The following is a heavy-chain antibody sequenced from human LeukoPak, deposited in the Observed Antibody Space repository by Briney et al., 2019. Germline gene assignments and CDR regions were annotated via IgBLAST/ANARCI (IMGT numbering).Heavy chain of an antibody. CDR3: ARDSRRAGPFDY. V-gene: IGHV1-3*01. J-gene: IGHJ4*02. D-gene: IGHD6-19*01. CDR2: INGGNRNT. Sequence: ASVKVSCKTSGYTFTSYAMHWVRQAPGQRLEWMGWINGGNRNTKYSQKFQGRVTITRDISASTAYMELSSLRSEDTAVYYCARDSRRAGPFDYWGQGTLVTVSS. CDR1: GYTFTSYA.